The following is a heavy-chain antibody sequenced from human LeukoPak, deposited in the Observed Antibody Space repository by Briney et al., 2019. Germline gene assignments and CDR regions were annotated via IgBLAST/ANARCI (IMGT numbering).Heavy chain of an antibody. V-gene: IGHV4-38-2*01. CDR3: ARKGVAVASFDY. D-gene: IGHD6-19*01. CDR1: GYSISSGYY. CDR2: IYHSGST. Sequence: SETLSLTCAVSGYSISSGYYWGWIRQPPGKGLEWIGSIYHSGSTYYNPSLKSRVTISVDTSKNQFSLKLSSVTAADTAAYYCARKGVAVASFDYWGQGTLVTVSS. J-gene: IGHJ4*02.